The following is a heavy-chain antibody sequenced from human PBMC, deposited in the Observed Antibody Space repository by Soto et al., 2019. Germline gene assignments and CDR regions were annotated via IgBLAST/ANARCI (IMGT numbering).Heavy chain of an antibody. CDR2: INPNSGGT. CDR3: ASAAVTGTAGLDF. V-gene: IGHV1-2*02. D-gene: IGHD6-19*01. CDR1: GYTFSGFY. Sequence: ASVKVSCKASGYTFSGFYMHWVRQAPGQGLEWMGWINPNSGGTKSAEKFQGRVTMTRDTSISTAYMELSRLTSDDTAVYYCASAAVTGTAGLDFWGQGTQVTVSA. J-gene: IGHJ4*02.